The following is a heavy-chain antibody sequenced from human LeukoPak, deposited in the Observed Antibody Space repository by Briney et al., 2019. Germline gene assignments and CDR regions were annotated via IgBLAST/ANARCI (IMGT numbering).Heavy chain of an antibody. J-gene: IGHJ5*02. Sequence: SETLSLTCTVSGGSISSYYWSWLRQPPGKGLEWIGYIYYSGSTNYNPSLKSRVTISVDTSKNQFSLKLSSVTAADTAVYYCARAPRPQGEYYDFWSGPNWFDPWGQGTLVTVSS. V-gene: IGHV4-59*01. D-gene: IGHD3-3*01. CDR1: GGSISSYY. CDR3: ARAPRPQGEYYDFWSGPNWFDP. CDR2: IYYSGST.